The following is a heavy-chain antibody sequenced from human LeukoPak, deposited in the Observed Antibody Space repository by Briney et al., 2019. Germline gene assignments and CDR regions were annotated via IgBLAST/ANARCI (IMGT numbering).Heavy chain of an antibody. Sequence: PGRSLRLSCAASGFTFDDYAMHWVRQAPGKGLEWVSGISWNSGSIGYADSVKGRSTISRDNAKNSLYLQMNSLRAEDTALYYCAKSGSSSSDDAFDIWGQGTMVTVSS. CDR3: AKSGSSSSDDAFDI. CDR1: GFTFDDYA. D-gene: IGHD6-6*01. CDR2: ISWNSGSI. V-gene: IGHV3-9*01. J-gene: IGHJ3*02.